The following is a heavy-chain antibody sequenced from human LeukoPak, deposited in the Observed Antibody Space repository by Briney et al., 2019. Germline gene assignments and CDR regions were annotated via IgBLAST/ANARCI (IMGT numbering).Heavy chain of an antibody. CDR3: ASSSWYGGFDY. V-gene: IGHV3-53*01. D-gene: IGHD6-13*01. CDR2: IHSADTT. Sequence: GGPLRLSCAASGFTVSNNHMNWVRQAPGKGLEWVSVIHSADTTYYADSVKGRFTISRDNSKNTLYLQMKSLRAEDTAVYYCASSSWYGGFDYWGQGTLVTVSS. J-gene: IGHJ4*02. CDR1: GFTVSNNH.